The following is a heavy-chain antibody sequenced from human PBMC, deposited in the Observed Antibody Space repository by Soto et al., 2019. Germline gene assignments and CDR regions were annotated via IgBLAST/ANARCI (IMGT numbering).Heavy chain of an antibody. Sequence: QVQLVESGGGVVQPGGSLRLSWQASGFNCDNYGMHWVRQAPGKGLVWVAVITYDGSNKYYADSVKGRFTISRDNSKNTLSLHLNTLKPEDTAVYHCAKDRVGGTFYTPLGFWGQGTLVTVSS. CDR2: ITYDGSNK. CDR1: GFNCDNYG. V-gene: IGHV3-30*18. J-gene: IGHJ4*02. D-gene: IGHD1-7*01. CDR3: AKDRVGGTFYTPLGF.